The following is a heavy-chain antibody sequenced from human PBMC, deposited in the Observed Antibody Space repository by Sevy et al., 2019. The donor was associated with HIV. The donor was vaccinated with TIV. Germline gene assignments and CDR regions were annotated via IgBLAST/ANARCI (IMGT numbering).Heavy chain of an antibody. CDR2: ISGLSNYI. CDR3: ASLPNNYYDISGSSGDDAFDI. J-gene: IGHJ3*02. D-gene: IGHD3-22*01. Sequence: GGSLRLSCTASGFTFSDYYMSWIRQAPGKGLEWVSYISGLSNYINYADSVKGRFSISRDNVKDSLYLQMNSLRVEDTAVYYCASLPNNYYDISGSSGDDAFDIWGQGTRVTVSS. V-gene: IGHV3-11*06. CDR1: GFTFSDYY.